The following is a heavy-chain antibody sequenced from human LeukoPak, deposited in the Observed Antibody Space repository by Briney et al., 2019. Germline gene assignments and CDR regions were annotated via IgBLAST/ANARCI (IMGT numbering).Heavy chain of an antibody. D-gene: IGHD3-10*01. CDR1: GGSISSYY. J-gene: IGHJ4*02. V-gene: IGHV4-59*01. Sequence: SETLSLTCTVSGGSISSYYWSWIRQPPGKGLEWIGYIYYSGNTNYNPSLKSRVTISVDTSKNQFSLKLSSVTAADTAVYYCARDRYYYGSGSYGLDYWGQGTLVTVSS. CDR3: ARDRYYYGSGSYGLDY. CDR2: IYYSGNT.